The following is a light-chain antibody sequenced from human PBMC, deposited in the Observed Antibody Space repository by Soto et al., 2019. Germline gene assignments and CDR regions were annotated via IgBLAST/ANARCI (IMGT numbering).Light chain of an antibody. V-gene: IGLV2-8*01. CDR1: SSDIGAYKY. Sequence: QSVLTQPPSASGSPGQSVTISCTGTSSDIGAYKYVSWYQQHPAKAPKLIIYEVDERPSGVPDRFSGSKSGNTAFLTVSGLQPDDEAVYYCNSYTGSSNVFGTGTKVTVL. J-gene: IGLJ1*01. CDR2: EVD. CDR3: NSYTGSSNV.